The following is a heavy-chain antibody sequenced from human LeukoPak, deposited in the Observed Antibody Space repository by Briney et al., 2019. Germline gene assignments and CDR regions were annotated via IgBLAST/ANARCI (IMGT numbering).Heavy chain of an antibody. CDR1: GVSISSSSYY. CDR3: ARDGPQLVRWTYGY. V-gene: IGHV4-39*07. J-gene: IGHJ4*02. CDR2: IYYSGST. D-gene: IGHD6-13*01. Sequence: PSETLSLTCTVSGVSISSSSYYWGWIRQPPGKGLEWIGSIYYSGSTYYNPSLKSRVTISVDTSKNQFSLKLSSVTAADTAVYYCARDGPQLVRWTYGYWGQGTLVTVSS.